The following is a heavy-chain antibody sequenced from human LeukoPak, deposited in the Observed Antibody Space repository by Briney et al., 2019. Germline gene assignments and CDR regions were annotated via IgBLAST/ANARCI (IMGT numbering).Heavy chain of an antibody. V-gene: IGHV4-59*01. CDR2: IYYSGST. D-gene: IGHD6-13*01. Sequence: PSETPSLTCTVSGGSISSYYWSWIRQPPGKGLEWIGYIYYSGSTNYNPSLKSRVTISVDTSKNQFSLKLSSVTAADTAVYYCAREGEGIAAFDYWGRGNLVTVSS. CDR3: AREGEGIAAFDY. J-gene: IGHJ4*02. CDR1: GGSISSYY.